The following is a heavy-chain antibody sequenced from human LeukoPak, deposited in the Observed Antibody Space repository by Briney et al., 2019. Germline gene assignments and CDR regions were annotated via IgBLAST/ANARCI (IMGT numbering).Heavy chain of an antibody. Sequence: GGSLRLSCAASGFTFSDYYMDWVRQAPGRGLEWVGRIRNKANSHTTEYAASVKDRFTISRDDSKNSLYLQMNSLKTEDTAVYYCVTVSSFDYWGQGTLVTVSS. J-gene: IGHJ4*02. V-gene: IGHV3-72*01. CDR1: GFTFSDYY. CDR3: VTVSSFDY. CDR2: IRNKANSHTT.